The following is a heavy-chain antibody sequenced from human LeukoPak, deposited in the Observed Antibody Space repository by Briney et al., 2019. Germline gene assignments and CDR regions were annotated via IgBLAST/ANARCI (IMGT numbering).Heavy chain of an antibody. CDR1: GYTFTGYY. J-gene: IGHJ3*02. CDR2: INPNSGGT. V-gene: IGHV1-2*07. CDR3: AREERITMVRGVIGDI. D-gene: IGHD3-10*01. Sequence: ASVKVSCKASGYTFTGYYMHWVRQAPGQGLEWMGWINPNSGGTDYAHKFQGRVTMTRDTSISTAYMELSRLRSDDTAVYYCAREERITMVRGVIGDIWGQGTMVTVSS.